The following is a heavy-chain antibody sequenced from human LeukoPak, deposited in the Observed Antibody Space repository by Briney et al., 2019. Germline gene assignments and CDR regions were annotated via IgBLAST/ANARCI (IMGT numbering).Heavy chain of an antibody. Sequence: SETLSLTCAVSGGSISSNSYYWGWIRQPPGKGLEWIGSIYYSGSPYYTSSLKSRVTISVDTSKNQSSLKLASLTAADTAVYYCARRPIVGSTGFYFDPWGPGTLVTVSS. D-gene: IGHD1-26*01. CDR3: ARRPIVGSTGFYFDP. J-gene: IGHJ5*02. V-gene: IGHV4-39*01. CDR2: IYYSGSP. CDR1: GGSISSNSYY.